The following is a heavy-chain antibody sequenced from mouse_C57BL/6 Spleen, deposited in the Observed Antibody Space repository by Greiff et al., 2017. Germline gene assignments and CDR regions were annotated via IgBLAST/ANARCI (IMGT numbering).Heavy chain of an antibody. J-gene: IGHJ3*01. CDR1: GYTFTSYW. D-gene: IGHD4-1*01. CDR3: ARANWEGWFAY. CDR2: IYPSDSET. Sequence: VQLQQPGAELVRPGSSVKLSCKASGYTFTSYWMDWVKQRPGQGLEWIGNIYPSDSETHYNQKFKDKATLTVDKSSSTAYMQLSSLTSEDSAVYYCARANWEGWFAYWGQGTLVTVSA. V-gene: IGHV1-61*01.